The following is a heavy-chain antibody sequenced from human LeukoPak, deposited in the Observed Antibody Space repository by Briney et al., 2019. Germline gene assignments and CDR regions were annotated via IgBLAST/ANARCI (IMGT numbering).Heavy chain of an antibody. J-gene: IGHJ4*02. CDR2: IRQDGSEK. V-gene: IGHV3-7*01. Sequence: LTGGSLRLSCAASGFTFSTYWMSWVRQAPGKGLEWVATIRQDGSEKHYVDSVEGRLTISRDNAQNSLYLQMHSLGVEDTAVYYCVRGCGKSSCPYYLDSWGQGTLVTVSS. CDR1: GFTFSTYW. CDR3: VRGCGKSSCPYYLDS. D-gene: IGHD6-13*01.